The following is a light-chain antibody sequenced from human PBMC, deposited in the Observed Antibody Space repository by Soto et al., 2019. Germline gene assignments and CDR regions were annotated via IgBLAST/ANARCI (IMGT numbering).Light chain of an antibody. J-gene: IGKJ1*01. CDR2: GAS. Sequence: DIQMTQSPSSLSASLGDRVSITCRASQSIGTDLNWYQQKPGKAPKLLISGASTLQGGVPSRFSGSVSGTEFTLTISSLQPGELATCFCQQTYSTPWTFAQETKV. CDR3: QQTYSTPWT. CDR1: QSIGTD. V-gene: IGKV1-39*01.